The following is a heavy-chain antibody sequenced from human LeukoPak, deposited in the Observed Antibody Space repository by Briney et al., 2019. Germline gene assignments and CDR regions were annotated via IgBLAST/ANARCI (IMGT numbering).Heavy chain of an antibody. J-gene: IGHJ4*02. CDR2: IRYDVSNK. CDR1: GFTFSSYG. V-gene: IGHV3-30*02. CDR3: AKESEGYYFDC. Sequence: GGPLRLSCAASGFTFSSYGMHWVRQAPGKGLEWVAFIRYDVSNKYYADSVKGRFTISRDNSKNTLYLQMNSLRAEDTAVYYCAKESEGYYFDCWGQGTLVTVSS.